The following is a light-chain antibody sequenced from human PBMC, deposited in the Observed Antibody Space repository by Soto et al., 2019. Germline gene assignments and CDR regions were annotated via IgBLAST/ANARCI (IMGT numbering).Light chain of an antibody. CDR3: SSYTSSSTRLYV. Sequence: QSALTQPASVSGSPGQSITISCTGTSSDVGGYNYVSWYQQHPGKAPKLVIYEVSNRPSGVSNRFSGSKSGNTASLTISGLQAEDEADYYCSSYTSSSTRLYVFGTGTKLTVL. V-gene: IGLV2-14*01. CDR1: SSDVGGYNY. CDR2: EVS. J-gene: IGLJ1*01.